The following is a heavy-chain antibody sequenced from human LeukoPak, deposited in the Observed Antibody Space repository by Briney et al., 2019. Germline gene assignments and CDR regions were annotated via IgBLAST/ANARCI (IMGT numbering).Heavy chain of an antibody. CDR1: GGSISSYY. CDR2: IYTSGST. V-gene: IGHV4-4*07. Sequence: SETLSPTCTVSGGSISSYYWSWIRQPAGKGLEWIGRIYTSGSTNYNPSLKSRVTMSVDTSKNQFSLKLSSVTAADTAVYYCARDYYYGSGSYWYYCYYGMDVWGQGTTVTVSS. J-gene: IGHJ6*02. CDR3: ARDYYYGSGSYWYYCYYGMDV. D-gene: IGHD3-10*01.